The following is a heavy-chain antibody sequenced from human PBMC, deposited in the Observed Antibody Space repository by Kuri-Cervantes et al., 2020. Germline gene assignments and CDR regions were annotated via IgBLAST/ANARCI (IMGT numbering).Heavy chain of an antibody. CDR3: ARPDRDCSGGSCSDAFDI. D-gene: IGHD2-15*01. Sequence: LRLSCAVSGGSVSSGGYSWSWIRQSPGKGLEWIGYIYHSGSAYYNPSLKSRVSISLDRSKNQFSLNLSSVTAADTAVYYCARPDRDCSGGSCSDAFDIWGQGTMVTVSS. J-gene: IGHJ3*02. CDR2: IYHSGSA. CDR1: GGSVSSGGYS. V-gene: IGHV4-30-2*06.